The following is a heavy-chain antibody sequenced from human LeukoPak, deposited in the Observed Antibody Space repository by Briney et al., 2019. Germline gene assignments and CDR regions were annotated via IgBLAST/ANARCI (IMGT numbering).Heavy chain of an antibody. J-gene: IGHJ4*02. D-gene: IGHD2-15*01. V-gene: IGHV3-7*01. CDR3: ARDLSGPSVY. CDR2: IRPDGGEK. CDR1: GFTFSNYW. Sequence: GGSLRLSCVVSGFTFSNYWMSWVRQAPGKGLEWVINIRPDGGEKYFVDSVKGRFTISRDNAKNSLYLQMNSLRAEDTAVYYCARDLSGPSVYWGQGTLVTVSS.